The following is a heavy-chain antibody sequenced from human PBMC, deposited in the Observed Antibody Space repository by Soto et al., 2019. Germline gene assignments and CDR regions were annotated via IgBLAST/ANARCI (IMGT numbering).Heavy chain of an antibody. V-gene: IGHV1-69*01. CDR2: IVPMFGTA. Sequence: QVQLVQSGAEVKEPGSSVKVSCKASGGTFADFIMNWVRQTPGQGLEWMGGIVPMFGTATYAEKFKGRVTISATGSTSTADMELTSLRSEDTAVYYCARNGPYSSYRSQYSGMDVWGQGTTVTVS. D-gene: IGHD6-6*01. CDR3: ARNGPYSSYRSQYSGMDV. CDR1: GGTFADFI. J-gene: IGHJ6*02.